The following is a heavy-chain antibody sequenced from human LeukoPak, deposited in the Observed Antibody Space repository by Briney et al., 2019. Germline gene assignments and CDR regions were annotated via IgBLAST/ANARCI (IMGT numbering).Heavy chain of an antibody. CDR3: ARELDYDSSGYVYFFDY. CDR1: GGSISSYS. J-gene: IGHJ4*02. D-gene: IGHD3-22*01. V-gene: IGHV4-59*01. CDR2: ISYNGSA. Sequence: SETLSLTCTVSGGSISSYSWAWVRHSPGKGLEYIGYISYNGSANYNPSLKSRVTISLDTSKNQFSLKLNSVTAADTAVYYCARELDYDSSGYVYFFDYWGQGNLVTVSS.